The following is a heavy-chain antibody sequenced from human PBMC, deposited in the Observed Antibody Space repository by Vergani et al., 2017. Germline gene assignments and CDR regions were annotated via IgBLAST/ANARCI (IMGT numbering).Heavy chain of an antibody. V-gene: IGHV4-59*01. D-gene: IGHD3-10*01. CDR2: MYHSGST. CDR3: GRVADFYGLGSRLLDL. CDR1: GGSMSGYY. Sequence: QVRLQESGPGLVKPSETLSLTCRVSGGSMSGYYWSWIRQPPGKELEWSGYMYHSGSTNYNPSLETRVTISGDTSKNQFSLKRNSVTAADTAVSYCGRVADFYGLGSRLLDLWGQGILVTVSS. J-gene: IGHJ5*02.